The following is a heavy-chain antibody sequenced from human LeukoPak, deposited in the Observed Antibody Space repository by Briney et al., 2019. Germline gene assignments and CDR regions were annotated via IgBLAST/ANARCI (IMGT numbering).Heavy chain of an antibody. CDR3: ARPRQFYDAFDI. CDR2: IYPGDSDT. D-gene: IGHD3-3*01. Sequence: GESLKISCECSGYSFTSYWIGWVRQMPGEGLEWMGIIYPGDSDTISSPSFQGQVTISADKSISTSYLQWSSLKASDTAMYYCARPRQFYDAFDIWGQRTMVTVSS. V-gene: IGHV5-51*01. CDR1: GYSFTSYW. J-gene: IGHJ3*02.